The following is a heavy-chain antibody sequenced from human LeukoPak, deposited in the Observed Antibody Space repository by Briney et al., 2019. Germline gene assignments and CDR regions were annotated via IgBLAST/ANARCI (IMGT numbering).Heavy chain of an antibody. V-gene: IGHV4-59*12. Sequence: SETLSLTCTVSGGSIATYYWSWIRQPPGKGLEWIGYIYYNGHTDYNPSLKSRVTISVHTSKNQFSLKLSSVTAADTAVYYCARDWGYYGSGSYEDYWGQGTLVTVSS. CDR3: ARDWGYYGSGSYEDY. CDR2: IYYNGHT. CDR1: GGSIATYY. J-gene: IGHJ4*02. D-gene: IGHD3-10*01.